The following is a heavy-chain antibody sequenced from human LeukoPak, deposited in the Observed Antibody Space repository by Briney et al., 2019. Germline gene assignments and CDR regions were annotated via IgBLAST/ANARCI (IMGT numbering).Heavy chain of an antibody. D-gene: IGHD3-9*01. CDR3: ARAPYYDILTGYYSILDY. V-gene: IGHV1-2*02. CDR2: INPNSGGT. CDR1: GYTFTGYY. J-gene: IGHJ4*02. Sequence: ASVKVSCKASGYTFTGYYMHWVRQAPGQGLGWMGWINPNSGGTNYAQKFQGRVTMTRDTSISTAYMELSRLRSDDTAVYYCARAPYYDILTGYYSILDYWGQGTLVTVSS.